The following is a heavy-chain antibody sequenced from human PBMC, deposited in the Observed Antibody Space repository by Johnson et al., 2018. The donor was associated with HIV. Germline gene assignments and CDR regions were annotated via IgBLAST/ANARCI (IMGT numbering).Heavy chain of an antibody. CDR2: IYSGGST. D-gene: IGHD1-7*01. J-gene: IGHJ3*02. V-gene: IGHV3-66*01. CDR1: GFTFSSYW. CDR3: AREKLELGIDAFDI. Sequence: VQVVESGGGLVQPGGSLRLSCATSGFTFSSYWMSWVRQAPGKGLEWVSAIYSGGSTYYADSVKGRFTISRDNSKNTLYLQMNSLRAEDTAVYYCAREKLELGIDAFDIWGQGTMVTVSS.